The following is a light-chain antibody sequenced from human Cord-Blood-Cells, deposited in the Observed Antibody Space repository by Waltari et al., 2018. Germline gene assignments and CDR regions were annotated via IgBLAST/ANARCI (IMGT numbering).Light chain of an antibody. Sequence: QSALTQPASVSGSPGQSITISCTGTSSDVGGYNYVSWYQQHPGNAPKLMICDVSNRPSGVSNRFSGSKSGNTASLTISGLQAEDEADYYCSSYTSSSTRVFGTGTKVTVL. V-gene: IGLV2-14*01. CDR3: SSYTSSSTRV. CDR2: DVS. CDR1: SSDVGGYNY. J-gene: IGLJ1*01.